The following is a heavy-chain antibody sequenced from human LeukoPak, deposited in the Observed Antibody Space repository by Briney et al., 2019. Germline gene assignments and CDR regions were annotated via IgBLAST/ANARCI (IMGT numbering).Heavy chain of an antibody. CDR3: AGTYRLRRFDP. D-gene: IGHD2-2*02. CDR1: GGSISSGTYY. CDR2: IYYSGST. J-gene: IGHJ5*02. V-gene: IGHV4-39*01. Sequence: SETLSLTCTVSGGSISSGTYYWGWIRQPPXXXXXXIGTIYYSGSTSYNPXLKSRVTISVDTSKNQFSLKLTSVTAADTAVYYCAGTYRLRRFDPWGQGTLVTVSS.